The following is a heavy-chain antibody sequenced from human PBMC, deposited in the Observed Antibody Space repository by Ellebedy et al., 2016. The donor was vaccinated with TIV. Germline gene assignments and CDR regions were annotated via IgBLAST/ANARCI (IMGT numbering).Heavy chain of an antibody. V-gene: IGHV4-59*08. CDR2: IHHSGST. CDR3: ARRQITERPISEYNWFDP. J-gene: IGHJ5*02. CDR1: GGSIGSSY. Sequence: MPSETLSLTCTVSGGSIGSSYWNWIRQAPGKGLEWIGYIHHSGSTNYNPSLNSRVTISMDTSKNQFSLELSSVTAADAAVYYCARRQITERPISEYNWFDPWGQGTLVTVSS. D-gene: IGHD1-20*01.